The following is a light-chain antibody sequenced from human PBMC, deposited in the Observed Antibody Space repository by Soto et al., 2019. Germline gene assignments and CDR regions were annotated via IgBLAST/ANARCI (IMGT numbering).Light chain of an antibody. J-gene: IGKJ5*01. V-gene: IGKV3-11*01. CDR1: VNVADY. CDR2: DGS. Sequence: EVVLTQSPATLSLSPGERATLSCLAGVNVADYLSWYQQKPGQTPRLLIYDGSNRATGVPARFSGNGSGTDHTLTISSLEPEDSAVYYCQQRSNWPITFGQGTRLEIK. CDR3: QQRSNWPIT.